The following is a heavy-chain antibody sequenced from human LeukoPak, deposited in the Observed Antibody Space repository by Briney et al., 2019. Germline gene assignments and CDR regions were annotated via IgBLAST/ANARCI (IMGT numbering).Heavy chain of an antibody. CDR3: ARDPYGYWSGWYDY. V-gene: IGHV1-2*02. CDR2: INPKSGGR. J-gene: IGHJ4*02. CDR1: GYTFIGNY. D-gene: IGHD3-3*01. Sequence: ASVKVSCKASGYTFIGNYMHWLRQAPGQGLEWMGWINPKSGGRNYARKFQGRVTMTRDTSINTVYTELSRLTSDDTAVYYCARDPYGYWSGWYDYWGQGTQVIVSS.